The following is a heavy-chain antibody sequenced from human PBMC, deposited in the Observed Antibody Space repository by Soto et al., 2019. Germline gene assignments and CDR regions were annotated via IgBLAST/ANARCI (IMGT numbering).Heavy chain of an antibody. V-gene: IGHV4-59*01. Sequence: XETLSLTCTVSGGSISSYYWCWIRQPPGKGLEWIGYIYYSGSTNYNPSLKSRVTISVDTSKNQFSLKLSSVTAADTAVYYCARVATVVTPYFDYWGQGTLVTVSS. CDR1: GGSISSYY. J-gene: IGHJ4*02. CDR3: ARVATVVTPYFDY. D-gene: IGHD4-17*01. CDR2: IYYSGST.